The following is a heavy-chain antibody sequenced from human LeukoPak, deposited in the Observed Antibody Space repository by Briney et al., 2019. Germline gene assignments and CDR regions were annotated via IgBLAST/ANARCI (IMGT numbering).Heavy chain of an antibody. CDR2: THYSGST. CDR3: ARGRRGKYSPYFYYHMDV. V-gene: IGHV4-31*03. D-gene: IGHD1-26*01. J-gene: IGHJ6*03. Sequence: PSETLSLTCNVSGDSFTTGLHYYSWIRQHPGEGLEWIGCTHYSGSTHYKPSLRSRLIISLDTSKNQVSLKLTSVTAADTAVYYCARGRRGKYSPYFYYHMDVWGTGTPVTVSS. CDR1: GDSFTTGLHY.